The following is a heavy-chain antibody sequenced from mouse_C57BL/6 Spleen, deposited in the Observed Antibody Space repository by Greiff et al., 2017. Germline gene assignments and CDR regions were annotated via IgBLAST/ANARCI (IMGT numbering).Heavy chain of an antibody. CDR1: GFTFSSYG. D-gene: IGHD1-1*01. CDR2: ISSGGSYT. V-gene: IGHV5-6*01. Sequence: EVKLVESGGDLVKPGGSLKLSCAASGFTFSSYGMSWVRQTPDKRLEWVATISSGGSYTYYPDSVKGRFTISRDNAKNTLYLQMSSLKSEDTAMYYCARPAATVGERWYFDVWGTGTTVTVSS. J-gene: IGHJ1*03. CDR3: ARPAATVGERWYFDV.